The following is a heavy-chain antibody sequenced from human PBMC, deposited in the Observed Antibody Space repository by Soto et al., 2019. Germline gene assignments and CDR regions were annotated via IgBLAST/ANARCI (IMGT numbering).Heavy chain of an antibody. J-gene: IGHJ4*02. CDR3: AIHLRYSDWLRDY. CDR2: INHSGST. CDR1: GGSFSGYY. Sequence: SETLSLTCAVYGGSFSGYYWSWIRQPPGKGLEWIGEINHSGSTNYNPSLKSRVTISVDTSKNQFSLKLSSVTAADTAVYYCAIHLRYSDWLRDYWGQGTLVT. V-gene: IGHV4-34*01. D-gene: IGHD3-9*01.